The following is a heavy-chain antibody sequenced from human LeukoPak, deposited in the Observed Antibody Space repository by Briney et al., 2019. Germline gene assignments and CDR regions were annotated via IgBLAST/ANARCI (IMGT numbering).Heavy chain of an antibody. J-gene: IGHJ4*02. D-gene: IGHD3-9*01. V-gene: IGHV1-2*02. Sequence: ASVKVSCKASGYTFTGYYMHWVRQAPGQGLEWMGWINPNSGGTNYAQKFQGRVTMTRDTSISTAYMELSRLRSDDTAVCYCARTLSPYYDILTGYYHSFDYWGQGTLATVSS. CDR2: INPNSGGT. CDR3: ARTLSPYYDILTGYYHSFDY. CDR1: GYTFTGYY.